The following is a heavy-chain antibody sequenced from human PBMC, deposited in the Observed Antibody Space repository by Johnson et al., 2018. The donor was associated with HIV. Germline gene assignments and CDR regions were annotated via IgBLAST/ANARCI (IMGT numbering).Heavy chain of an antibody. J-gene: IGHJ3*02. CDR2: ISGSGGST. V-gene: IGHV3-23*04. CDR3: ARGNYDFWSGRHRGAFDI. Sequence: VQLVESGGGVVQPGRSLRLSCAASGFPFSSYAMHWVRQAPGKGLEWVSAISGSGGSTYYADSVKGRFTISRDNSKNTLYLQMNSLRAEDTAVYYCARGNYDFWSGRHRGAFDIWGQGTMVTVSS. D-gene: IGHD3-3*01. CDR1: GFPFSSYA.